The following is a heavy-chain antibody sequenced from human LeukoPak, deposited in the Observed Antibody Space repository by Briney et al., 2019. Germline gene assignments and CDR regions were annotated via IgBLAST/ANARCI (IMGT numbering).Heavy chain of an antibody. Sequence: GGSLRLSCAASGFTFSNYGMSWVRQAPGKGLEWVSAISTSYSTYYADSVKGRFTISRDNFKNTLYLQMNSLRAEDTAVYYCAKARPAADSSGWINWFDPWGQGTLVTVSS. CDR3: AKARPAADSSGWINWFDP. D-gene: IGHD6-19*01. V-gene: IGHV3-23*01. J-gene: IGHJ5*02. CDR2: ISTSYST. CDR1: GFTFSNYG.